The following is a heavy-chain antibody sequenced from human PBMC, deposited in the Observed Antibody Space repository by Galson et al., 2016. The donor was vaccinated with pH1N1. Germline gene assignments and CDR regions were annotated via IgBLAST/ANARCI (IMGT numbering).Heavy chain of an antibody. CDR2: IYTSGGT. Sequence: KGLEWIGRIYTSGGTNYNPSLKSRVTISVDTSKNHFSLKLSSVTAADTAVYYCARDAAHTGTYYAAFDTWGQGTIVTVSS. D-gene: IGHD1-26*01. V-gene: IGHV4-61*02. J-gene: IGHJ3*02. CDR3: ARDAAHTGTYYAAFDT.